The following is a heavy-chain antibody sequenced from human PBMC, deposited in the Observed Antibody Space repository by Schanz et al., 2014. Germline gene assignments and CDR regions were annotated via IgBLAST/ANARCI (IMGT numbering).Heavy chain of an antibody. D-gene: IGHD2-15*01. CDR1: EFTFSSYK. J-gene: IGHJ4*02. Sequence: EVQLVESGGGLVKPGGSLRLSCEASEFTFSSYKMNWVRQAPGKGLEWVSSISSSGSYIHYADSVEGRFTISRDNSRNTLYLQMNTLRAEDTAVYYCARDRGYCSGGSCLTFDYWGQGTLVTVSS. CDR3: ARDRGYCSGGSCLTFDY. CDR2: ISSSGSYI. V-gene: IGHV3-21*01.